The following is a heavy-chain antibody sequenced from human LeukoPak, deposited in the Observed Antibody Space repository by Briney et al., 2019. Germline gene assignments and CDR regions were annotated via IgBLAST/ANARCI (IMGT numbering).Heavy chain of an antibody. V-gene: IGHV3-74*01. Sequence: GGSLRLSCAAIGFTSNYWMHWVRQAPGKGLVWVSRISGDGSTTFYADSVKGRFTISRDNSRNTLYLQMNSLRAEDTAVYYCTRGYSGYGNFDCWGQGTLVTVSS. CDR1: GFTSNYW. CDR2: ISGDGSTT. D-gene: IGHD5-12*01. CDR3: TRGYSGYGNFDC. J-gene: IGHJ4*02.